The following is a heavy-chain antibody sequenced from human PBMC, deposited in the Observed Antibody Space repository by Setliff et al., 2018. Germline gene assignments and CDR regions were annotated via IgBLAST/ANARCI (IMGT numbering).Heavy chain of an antibody. Sequence: SETLSLTCAVYGGSFSTYSWSWIRQPPGKGLEWIGYIYHSGSTYYNPSLKSQVTISVDRSKNQFSLKLSSVTAADTAVYYCARGHYSDSSGYYFSRPDDYWGQGTLVTVSS. CDR1: GGSFSTYS. CDR2: IYHSGST. J-gene: IGHJ4*02. CDR3: ARGHYSDSSGYYFSRPDDY. V-gene: IGHV4-30-2*01. D-gene: IGHD3-22*01.